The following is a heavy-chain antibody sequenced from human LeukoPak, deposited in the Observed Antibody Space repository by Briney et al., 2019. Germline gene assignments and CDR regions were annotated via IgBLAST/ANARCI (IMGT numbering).Heavy chain of an antibody. D-gene: IGHD5-24*01. CDR1: GYSFSTYT. Sequence: ASVKVSCKASGYSFSTYTMNWVRQAPGQRLEWMGWINAGNGNTKYSQKFQGRVTITRDTSASTAYMEMRSLRSEDTAVYYCAREIDRDDYNRFFDYWGQGALVTVSS. CDR2: INAGNGNT. V-gene: IGHV1-3*01. J-gene: IGHJ4*02. CDR3: AREIDRDDYNRFFDY.